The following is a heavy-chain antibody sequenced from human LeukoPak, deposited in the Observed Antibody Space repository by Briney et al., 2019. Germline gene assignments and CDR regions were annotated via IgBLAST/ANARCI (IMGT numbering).Heavy chain of an antibody. V-gene: IGHV5-51*01. J-gene: IGHJ4*02. CDR1: GYSFTSYW. Sequence: GESLEISCKGSGYSFTSYWIGWVRQMPGKGLEWMGIIYPGDSDTRYSPSFQGQVTISADKSISTAYLQWSSLKASDTAMYYCARCSGGSCYGIDYFDYWGQGTLVTVSS. D-gene: IGHD2-15*01. CDR3: ARCSGGSCYGIDYFDY. CDR2: IYPGDSDT.